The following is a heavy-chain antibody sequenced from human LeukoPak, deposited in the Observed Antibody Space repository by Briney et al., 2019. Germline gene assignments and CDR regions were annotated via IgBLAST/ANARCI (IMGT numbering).Heavy chain of an antibody. D-gene: IGHD4-23*01. J-gene: IGHJ4*02. CDR1: GFTFSSYA. V-gene: IGHV3-23*01. CDR3: TKDYGGDPFDY. CDR2: ISGSGGST. Sequence: PGGSLRLSCAASGFTFSSYAMSWVRQAPGKGLEWVSAISGSGGSTYYADSVKGRFTISRDNSKNTLYLQVNSLRVEDTAVYYCTKDYGGDPFDYWGQGTLVTVSS.